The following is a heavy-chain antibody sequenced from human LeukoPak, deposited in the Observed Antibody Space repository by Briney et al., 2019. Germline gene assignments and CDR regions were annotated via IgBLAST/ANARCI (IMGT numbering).Heavy chain of an antibody. Sequence: PSETLSLTCTVSGGSISSSSYYWGWIRQPPGKELEWIGSIYYSGSTYYNPSLKSRVTISVDTSKNQFSLKLSSVTAADTAVYYCARLFGNSDFDYWGQGTLVTVSS. J-gene: IGHJ4*02. D-gene: IGHD4-23*01. CDR2: IYYSGST. V-gene: IGHV4-39*01. CDR3: ARLFGNSDFDY. CDR1: GGSISSSSYY.